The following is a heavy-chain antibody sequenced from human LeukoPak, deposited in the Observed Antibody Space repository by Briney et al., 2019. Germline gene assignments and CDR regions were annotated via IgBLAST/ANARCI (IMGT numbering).Heavy chain of an antibody. Sequence: GGSLRLSCAASGFTVSSNYMSWVRQAPGKGLEWVSVIYSGGSTYYADSVKGRFTISRDNSKNTLYLQVNSLRAEDTAVYYCARGQLSNYYYYGMDVWGQGTTVTVSS. CDR2: IYSGGST. CDR1: GFTVSSNY. V-gene: IGHV3-66*01. CDR3: ARGQLSNYYYYGMDV. J-gene: IGHJ6*02. D-gene: IGHD6-13*01.